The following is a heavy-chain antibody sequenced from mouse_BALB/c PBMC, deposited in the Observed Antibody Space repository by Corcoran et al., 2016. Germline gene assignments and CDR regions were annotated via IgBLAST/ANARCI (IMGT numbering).Heavy chain of an antibody. D-gene: IGHD2-1*01. CDR2: IDPFNGGT. CDR1: GYSFTSYY. CDR3: ARSEGNYDLSWFAY. J-gene: IGHJ3*01. Sequence: EIQLQQSGPELMKPGASVKISCKASGYSFTSYYMHWVKQSHGKSLEWIGYIDPFNGGTSYNQKFKGKATLTVDKSSSTAYMHLSSLTSEDSAVYYCARSEGNYDLSWFAYWGQGTLVTVSA. V-gene: IGHV1S135*01.